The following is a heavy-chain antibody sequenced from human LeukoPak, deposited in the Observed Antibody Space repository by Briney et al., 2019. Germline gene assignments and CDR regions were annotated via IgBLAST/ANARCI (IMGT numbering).Heavy chain of an antibody. CDR2: IYHSGST. D-gene: IGHD6-19*01. CDR3: ARTAVAGSYYYYMDV. V-gene: IGHV4-38-2*01. CDR1: GYSTSSGYY. Sequence: PSETLSLTCAVSGYSTSSGYYWGWIRQPPGKGLEWIGSIYHSGSTYYNPSLKSRVTISVDTSKNQFSLKLSSVTAADTAVYYCARTAVAGSYYYYMDVWGKGTTVTVSS. J-gene: IGHJ6*03.